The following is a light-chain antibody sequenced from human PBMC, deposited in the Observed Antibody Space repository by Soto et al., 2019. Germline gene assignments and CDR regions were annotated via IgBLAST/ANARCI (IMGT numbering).Light chain of an antibody. CDR3: QQYHNVPLT. V-gene: IGKV1-33*01. CDR2: DAS. Sequence: EIQMAQSASSLSASVGDRVTITCQATQDISNSLSWFQQKSGKAPKLLIYDASDLETGVPSRFSGSKSGTDFTFTISSLQPEDFATYYCQQYHNVPLTFGQGTRLEIK. CDR1: QDISNS. J-gene: IGKJ5*01.